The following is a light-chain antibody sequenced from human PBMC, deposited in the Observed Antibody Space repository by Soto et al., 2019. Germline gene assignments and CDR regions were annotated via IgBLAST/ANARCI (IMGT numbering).Light chain of an antibody. CDR2: DVT. CDR3: SSYTASSTRV. Sequence: QSVLTQPASVSWSPGQSITISCTGTSSDVGAYNYVSWYQQYPGRAPKLMIYDVTNRPSGVSNRFSGSKSGNTASLTISGLQAEDEADYYCSSYTASSTRVFGTGTKVTVL. J-gene: IGLJ1*01. V-gene: IGLV2-14*03. CDR1: SSDVGAYNY.